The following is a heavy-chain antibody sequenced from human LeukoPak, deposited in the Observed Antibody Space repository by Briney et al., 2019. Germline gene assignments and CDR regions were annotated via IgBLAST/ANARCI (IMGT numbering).Heavy chain of an antibody. V-gene: IGHV5-51*01. CDR2: INPDDSDT. Sequence: GESLKISCKGSGYMFTSYWIGWVRQMPGKGLEWMGIINPDDSDTRYSPSFQGQVTISADKSIGTAYLRWSSLKASDTAMYYCARQLELQNYYGMDVWGQGTTVTVSS. CDR3: ARQLELQNYYGMDV. CDR1: GYMFTSYW. J-gene: IGHJ6*02. D-gene: IGHD1-7*01.